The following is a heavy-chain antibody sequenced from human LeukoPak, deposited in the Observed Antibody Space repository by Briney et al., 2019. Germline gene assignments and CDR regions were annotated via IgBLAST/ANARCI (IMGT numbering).Heavy chain of an antibody. Sequence: SETLSLTCDVSGGSIDSTNWWNWVRQPPGKGLEWIGEIHHDGTINYNPSLKSRVILSVDKSKNQFSLRLNSVTAADTAMYYCARSHDHLWGNYPDYWGQGTLVTVSS. J-gene: IGHJ4*02. V-gene: IGHV4/OR15-8*01. CDR2: IHHDGTI. CDR1: GGSIDSTNW. CDR3: ARSHDHLWGNYPDY. D-gene: IGHD3-16*02.